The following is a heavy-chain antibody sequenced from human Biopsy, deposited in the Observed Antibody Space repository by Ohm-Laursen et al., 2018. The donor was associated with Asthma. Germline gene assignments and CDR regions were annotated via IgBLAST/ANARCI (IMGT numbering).Heavy chain of an antibody. CDR2: IYSGGTS. CDR1: GFTVSRDH. J-gene: IGHJ4*02. Sequence: FLRLSCSASGFTVSRDHMFWVRQAPGKGLEWVSVIYSGGTSDTADSVRGRFTISRDFYKNTPYLQMDSLRAEDTAVYYCAKGDSSGWSHYYFDYWGQGTLVTVSS. V-gene: IGHV3-53*01. CDR3: AKGDSSGWSHYYFDY. D-gene: IGHD6-19*01.